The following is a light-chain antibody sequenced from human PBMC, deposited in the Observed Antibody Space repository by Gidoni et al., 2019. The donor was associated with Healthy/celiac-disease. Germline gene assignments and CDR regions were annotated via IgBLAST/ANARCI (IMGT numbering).Light chain of an antibody. Sequence: QSALTQPRSVSGSPGQSVTISCTGTSSDVGGYNYVSWDQQHPGTAPQLMIYDVSKRPSGVPDRFSGSTSGNTASLTIAGLQAEDEADYYGCSDAGSYAYVFGTGTKVTVL. CDR3: CSDAGSYAYV. CDR1: SSDVGGYNY. V-gene: IGLV2-11*01. J-gene: IGLJ1*01. CDR2: DVS.